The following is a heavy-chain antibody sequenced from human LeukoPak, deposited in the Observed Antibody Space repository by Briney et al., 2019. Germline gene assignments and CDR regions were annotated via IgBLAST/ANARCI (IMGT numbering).Heavy chain of an antibody. Sequence: PGGTLRLSCAASGFTFSNSWMNWVRQPPAKGLLWVSRINTDGSSTTYADPVKGRFTISRNNAKNTLYLQMNSLRSEDTGVLYCSTQAGITIFRRYFDYWGQGTLVTVSS. D-gene: IGHD3-3*01. J-gene: IGHJ4*02. CDR1: GFTFSNSW. CDR3: STQAGITIFRRYFDY. V-gene: IGHV3-74*01. CDR2: INTDGSST.